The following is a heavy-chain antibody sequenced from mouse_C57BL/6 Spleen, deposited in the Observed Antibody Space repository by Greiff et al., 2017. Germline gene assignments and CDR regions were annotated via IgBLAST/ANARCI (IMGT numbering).Heavy chain of an antibody. CDR2: INPNNGGT. J-gene: IGHJ2*01. D-gene: IGHD4-1*01. Sequence: VQLQQSGPELVKPGASVKISCKASGYTFTDYYMNWVKQSHGKSLEWIGDINPNNGGTSYNQKFKGKATLTVDKSSSTAYMELRSLTSEDSAVYYCARSELAYFDYWGQGTTLTVSS. CDR1: GYTFTDYY. CDR3: ARSELAYFDY. V-gene: IGHV1-26*01.